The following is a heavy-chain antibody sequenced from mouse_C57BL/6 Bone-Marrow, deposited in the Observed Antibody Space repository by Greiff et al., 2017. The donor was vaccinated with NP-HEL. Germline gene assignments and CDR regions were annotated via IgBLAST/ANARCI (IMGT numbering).Heavy chain of an antibody. CDR2: IYPGSGST. CDR3: AREDYGSSYPFAY. V-gene: IGHV1-55*01. D-gene: IGHD1-1*01. CDR1: GYTFTSYW. Sequence: QVQLQQPGAELVKPGASVKMSCKASGYTFTSYWITWVKQRPGQGLEWIGDIYPGSGSTNYNEKFKSKATLIVDTSSSTAYMQLSSLTSEDSAVYYCAREDYGSSYPFAYWGQGTLVTVSA. J-gene: IGHJ3*01.